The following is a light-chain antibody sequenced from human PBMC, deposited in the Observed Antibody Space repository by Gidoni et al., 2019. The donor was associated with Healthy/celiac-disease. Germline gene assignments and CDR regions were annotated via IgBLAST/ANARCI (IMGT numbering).Light chain of an antibody. CDR3: AAWDDSLNGWV. CDR1: SSNIGSNT. Sequence: QSVLTQPPSASGTPVQRVTISCSGSSSNIGSNTVNWYQQLPGTAPKRLIYSNNQRPSGVPDRFSGSKSGTSASLAISGLQSEEEADYYCAAWDDSLNGWVFGGGTKLTVL. V-gene: IGLV1-44*01. CDR2: SNN. J-gene: IGLJ3*02.